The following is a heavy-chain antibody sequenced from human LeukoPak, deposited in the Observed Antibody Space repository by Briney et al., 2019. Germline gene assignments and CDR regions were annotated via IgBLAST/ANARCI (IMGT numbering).Heavy chain of an antibody. J-gene: IGHJ3*02. CDR3: ARQTGYMSAFDI. CDR1: GGTFSNYA. Sequence: SVKVSCKASGGTFSNYAISWVRQAPGQGLEWMGGIIPIFGTANYAQKFQGRVTITTDESTSTAYMELSSLRSGDTAVYYCARQTGYMSAFDIWGQGTMVTVSS. V-gene: IGHV1-69*05. CDR2: IIPIFGTA. D-gene: IGHD6-13*01.